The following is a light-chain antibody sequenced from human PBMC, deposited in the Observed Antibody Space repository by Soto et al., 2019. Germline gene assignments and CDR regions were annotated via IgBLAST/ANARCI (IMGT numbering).Light chain of an antibody. CDR3: QPYNNWPLT. V-gene: IGKV3-15*01. CDR2: DTS. J-gene: IGKJ4*01. CDR1: QGIGDT. Sequence: EVGVWQSPATLSVSTGEGATLSCRASQGIGDTLAWYQHKPGQTXXLLIYDTSTRATGVXTRFSGSRSGAEFTLTINSLQSEDFAVYYCQPYNNWPLTFGGGTKVDIK.